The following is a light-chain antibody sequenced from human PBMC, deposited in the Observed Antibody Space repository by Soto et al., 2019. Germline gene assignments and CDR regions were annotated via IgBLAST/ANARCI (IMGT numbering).Light chain of an antibody. V-gene: IGKV3-11*01. Sequence: EVVLTQSPATLSLSPGERATLSCSASQSVSSYLAWYQQKPGQAPRLLIYDASNRATGIPARFSGSGSGTDFTLTISSLEPEDFAVYYCQQRSNWPRWTFGQGTKVDI. CDR1: QSVSSY. J-gene: IGKJ1*01. CDR2: DAS. CDR3: QQRSNWPRWT.